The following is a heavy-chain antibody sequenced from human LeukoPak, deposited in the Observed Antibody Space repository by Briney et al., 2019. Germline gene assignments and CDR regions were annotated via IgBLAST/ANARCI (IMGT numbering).Heavy chain of an antibody. Sequence: SETLSLTCTVSGGSISSYYWSWIRQPPGKGLEWIGYIYYSGSTNYNPSLKSRVTISVDTSKNQFSLKLSPVTAADTAVYYCARVRCSSTSCYTLFDYWGQGTLVTVSS. CDR2: IYYSGST. CDR1: GGSISSYY. J-gene: IGHJ4*02. V-gene: IGHV4-59*01. CDR3: ARVRCSSTSCYTLFDY. D-gene: IGHD2-2*02.